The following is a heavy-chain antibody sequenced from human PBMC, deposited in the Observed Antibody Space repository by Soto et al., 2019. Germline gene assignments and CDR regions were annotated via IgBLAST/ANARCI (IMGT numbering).Heavy chain of an antibody. V-gene: IGHV3-11*01. CDR3: ARDHLIVVVPAAAGFGY. CDR1: GFTFSDYY. Sequence: QVQLVESGGGLVKPGGSLRLSCAASGFTFSDYYMTWIRQAPGKGLEWVSYISSTGTTIYYADSVKGRFTISRDNAKKSLYLEMNSLRAEDTAVYYCARDHLIVVVPAAAGFGYWGQGTLVTVSS. J-gene: IGHJ4*02. CDR2: ISSTGTTI. D-gene: IGHD2-2*01.